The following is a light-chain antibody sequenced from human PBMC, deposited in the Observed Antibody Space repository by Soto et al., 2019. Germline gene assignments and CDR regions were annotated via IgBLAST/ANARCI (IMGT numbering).Light chain of an antibody. Sequence: QSALTQPASVSGSPGQSITISCTGTKSDVGGYNYVSWYQQHAGKAPKFIIYDVSSRPSGVSDRFSGSKSGNTASLTISGLQAEDESDYYCSSYTTSNTRQIVFGTGTKLTVL. CDR3: SSYTTSNTRQIV. J-gene: IGLJ1*01. V-gene: IGLV2-14*01. CDR2: DVS. CDR1: KSDVGGYNY.